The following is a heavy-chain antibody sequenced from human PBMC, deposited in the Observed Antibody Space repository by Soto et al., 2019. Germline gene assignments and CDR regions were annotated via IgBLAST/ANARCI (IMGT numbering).Heavy chain of an antibody. J-gene: IGHJ6*02. V-gene: IGHV3-33*01. CDR2: IWYDGSNK. CDR3: ARVPSPYSTRGGMDV. Sequence: GGSLRLSCAASGFTFSSYGMHWVRQAPGKGLEWVAVIWYDGSNKYYADSVKGRFTISRDNSKNTLYLQMNSLRAEDTAVYYCARVPSPYSTRGGMDVWGQGTTVTVSS. CDR1: GFTFSSYG. D-gene: IGHD2-21*01.